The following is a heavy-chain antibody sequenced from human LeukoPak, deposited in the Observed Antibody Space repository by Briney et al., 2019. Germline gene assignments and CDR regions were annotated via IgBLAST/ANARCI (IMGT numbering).Heavy chain of an antibody. CDR3: ASPANAFDI. CDR1: GYSISSGYY. J-gene: IGHJ3*02. V-gene: IGHV4-38-2*01. CDR2: IYHSGST. Sequence: SETLSLTCAVSGYSISSGYYWGWIRQPPGKGLEWIGSIYHSGSTYYNPSLKSRVTISVDTSKNQFSLKLSSVTAADTVVYYCASPANAFDIWGQGTMVTVSS.